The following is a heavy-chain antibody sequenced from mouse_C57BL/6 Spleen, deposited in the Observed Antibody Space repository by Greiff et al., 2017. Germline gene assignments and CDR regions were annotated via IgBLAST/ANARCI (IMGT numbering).Heavy chain of an antibody. J-gene: IGHJ3*01. CDR2: LWGDGST. V-gene: IGHV2-3*01. D-gene: IGHD1-3*01. Sequence: QVQLKASGPGLVAPPQSLSITCTVSGFSLTSYGVSWVRQPPGKGLEWLGVLWGDGSTNYHSALISRLSISKDNSKSQVFLKLSSLQTDNTATYYCTKQWYDTWFAYWVKETLVTVSA. CDR3: TKQWYDTWFAY. CDR1: GFSLTSYG.